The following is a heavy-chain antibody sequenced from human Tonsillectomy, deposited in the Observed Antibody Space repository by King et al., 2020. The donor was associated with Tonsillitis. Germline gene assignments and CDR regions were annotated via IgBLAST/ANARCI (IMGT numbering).Heavy chain of an antibody. Sequence: VQLVESGGGLVYPGGSLRLSCAASGFTFNTAWMTWVRQAAGKGLEWVGRIKSKVDGGTTDYATPVQGRFTISRDDSRNTLYLQMNSLKTEDTAVYYCVAGVWWGQGTLVTVSS. V-gene: IGHV3-15*01. J-gene: IGHJ4*02. CDR3: VAGVW. CDR1: GFTFNTAW. CDR2: IKSKVDGGTT. D-gene: IGHD2-21*01.